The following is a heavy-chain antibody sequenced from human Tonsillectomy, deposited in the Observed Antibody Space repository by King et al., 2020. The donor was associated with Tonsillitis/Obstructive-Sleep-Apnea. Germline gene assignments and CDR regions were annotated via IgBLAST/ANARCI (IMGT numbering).Heavy chain of an antibody. J-gene: IGHJ6*02. CDR2: INPKSGGT. CDR1: GYTFTGYY. Sequence: QLVQSGAEVKKPGASVKVSCKASGYTFTGYYMHWVRQAPGQGLEWMGWINPKSGGTSYAQKFQGRVTITRDTFISTAYMEVSRLRSDDTAVYYCARASDSSPNYCYGMDVWGQGTPVTVSS. V-gene: IGHV1-2*02. CDR3: ARASDSSPNYCYGMDV. D-gene: IGHD3-22*01.